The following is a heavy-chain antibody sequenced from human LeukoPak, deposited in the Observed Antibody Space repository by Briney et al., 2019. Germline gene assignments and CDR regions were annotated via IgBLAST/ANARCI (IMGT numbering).Heavy chain of an antibody. V-gene: IGHV4-61*02. CDR1: GGSISSGAYY. D-gene: IGHD6-13*01. CDR2: IYTSGST. Sequence: PSETLSLTCTVSGGSISSGAYYWGWIRQPAGKGLEWIGRIYTSGSTNYNPSLKSRVTISVDTSKNQFSLKLSSVTAADTAVYYCARVRIAAARSNWFDPWGQGTLVTVSS. CDR3: ARVRIAAARSNWFDP. J-gene: IGHJ5*02.